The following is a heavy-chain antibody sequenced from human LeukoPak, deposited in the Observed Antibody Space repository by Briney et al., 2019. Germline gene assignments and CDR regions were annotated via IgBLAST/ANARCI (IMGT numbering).Heavy chain of an antibody. CDR1: GFTFSNYW. D-gene: IGHD1-7*01. CDR2: IKQDGSEK. V-gene: IGHV3-7*01. Sequence: GGALRLSCAASGFTFSNYWMSWVRQAPGKGLEWVANIKQDGSEKYYVNSVKGRFTISRDNAKNSLYLQMNSLRAEDTAIYYCAREDDWNYEDYWGQGTLVTVSS. J-gene: IGHJ4*02. CDR3: AREDDWNYEDY.